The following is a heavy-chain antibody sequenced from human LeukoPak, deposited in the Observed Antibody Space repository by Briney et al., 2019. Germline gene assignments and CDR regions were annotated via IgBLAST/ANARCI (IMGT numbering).Heavy chain of an antibody. Sequence: GGSLRLSCAVSGFTVGSYAMSWVRQAPGKGLEWVAFIRYDGNNKLYADSMKGRFTISRDNSKNTLYLHINSLRAEDTAVYYCVKDNPLDYWGQGTLVIVSS. D-gene: IGHD1-14*01. CDR1: GFTVGSYA. CDR2: IRYDGNNK. CDR3: VKDNPLDY. J-gene: IGHJ4*02. V-gene: IGHV3-30*02.